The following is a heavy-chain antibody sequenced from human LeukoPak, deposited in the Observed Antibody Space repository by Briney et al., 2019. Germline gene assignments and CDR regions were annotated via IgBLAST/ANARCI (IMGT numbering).Heavy chain of an antibody. V-gene: IGHV5-51*01. CDR1: GYSFTSYW. CDR2: IYPGDSDT. CDR3: ARRRSSTSRRGDAFDI. J-gene: IGHJ3*02. D-gene: IGHD2-2*01. Sequence: GESLKISCKGSGYSFTSYWIGWVRQMPGKGLEWMGIIYPGDSDTRYSPSFQGQVTISADKSISTAYLQWSSLKASDTAMYYCARRRSSTSRRGDAFDIWGQGTMVTVSS.